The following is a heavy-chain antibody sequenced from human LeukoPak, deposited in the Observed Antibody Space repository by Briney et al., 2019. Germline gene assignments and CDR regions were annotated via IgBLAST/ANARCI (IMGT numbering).Heavy chain of an antibody. CDR2: ISYDGSNK. CDR1: GFTFSSYA. J-gene: IGHJ4*02. CDR3: ARRNLIAYYFDY. Sequence: GGSLRLSCAASGFTFSSYAMHWVRQAPGKGLEWVAVISYDGSNKYYADSVKGRFTISRDNSKNTLYLQMNSLRAEDTAVYYCARRNLIAYYFDYWGQRTLVTASS. D-gene: IGHD3-22*01. V-gene: IGHV3-30*04.